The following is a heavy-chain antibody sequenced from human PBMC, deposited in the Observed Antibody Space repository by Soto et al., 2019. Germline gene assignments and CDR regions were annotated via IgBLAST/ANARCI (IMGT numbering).Heavy chain of an antibody. CDR1: GYIFTSYW. Sequence: PVESLKISCKGSGYIFTSYWIGFFLQMPVKVLEWMGIIYPGDSDTRYSPSFQGQVTISADKSISTAYLQWSSLKASDTAMYYCARRPTYYYDSSAYGAFDIWGQGTMVTVSS. D-gene: IGHD3-22*01. J-gene: IGHJ3*02. CDR3: ARRPTYYYDSSAYGAFDI. V-gene: IGHV5-51*01. CDR2: IYPGDSDT.